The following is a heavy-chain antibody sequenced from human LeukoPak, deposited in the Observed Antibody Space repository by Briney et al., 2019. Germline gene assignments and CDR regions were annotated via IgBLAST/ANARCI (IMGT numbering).Heavy chain of an antibody. D-gene: IGHD2-15*01. CDR3: ARSRASFRAAALDV. Sequence: SETLSLTCAVYGGSFSGYHWSWIRLPPGKGLEWIGQINHSGITDYNPSLKSRVTISLDTSKNQFSLKLSSVTAADTAVYYCARSRASFRAAALDVWGQGTTVTVSS. V-gene: IGHV4-34*01. CDR1: GGSFSGYH. J-gene: IGHJ6*02. CDR2: INHSGIT.